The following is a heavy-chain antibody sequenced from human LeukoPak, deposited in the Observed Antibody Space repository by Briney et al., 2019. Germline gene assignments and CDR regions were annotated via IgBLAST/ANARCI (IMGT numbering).Heavy chain of an antibody. D-gene: IGHD3-10*01. Sequence: GGSLRLSCAASRFTFSSYGMHWVRQAPGKGLEWVAFIRYDGSNKYYADSVKGRFTISRDNSKNTLYLQMNSLRAEDTAVYYCARNYYGSGSSFDYWGQGTLVTVSS. J-gene: IGHJ4*02. V-gene: IGHV3-30*02. CDR1: RFTFSSYG. CDR3: ARNYYGSGSSFDY. CDR2: IRYDGSNK.